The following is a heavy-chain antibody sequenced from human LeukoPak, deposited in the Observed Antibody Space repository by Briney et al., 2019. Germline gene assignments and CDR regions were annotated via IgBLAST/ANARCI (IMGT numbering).Heavy chain of an antibody. J-gene: IGHJ4*02. D-gene: IGHD3-22*01. CDR3: AKDRTPHYYESSGYLPPFEY. V-gene: IGHV3-30*18. CDR1: GFTFSRYG. CDR2: ISFDGTNK. Sequence: GRSLRLSCAASGFTFSRYGMHWVRQAPGKGLEWVAVISFDGTNKYYGDSVKGRFIISRDNSKNTLYLQMNRLRDEDTAVYYCAKDRTPHYYESSGYLPPFEYWGQGTLVTVSS.